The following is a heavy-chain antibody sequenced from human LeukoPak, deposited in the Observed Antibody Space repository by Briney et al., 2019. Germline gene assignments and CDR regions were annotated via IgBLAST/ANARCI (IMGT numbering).Heavy chain of an antibody. Sequence: GGSLRFSCAASGFTFSSYSMNWVRQAPGKGLEWVSSISSSSSYIYYADSVKGRFTISRDNAKNSLYLQMNSLRAEDTAVYYCARDPLAAPGTHPAASPTNWFDPWGQGTLVTVSS. V-gene: IGHV3-21*01. J-gene: IGHJ5*02. D-gene: IGHD1-14*01. CDR1: GFTFSSYS. CDR3: ARDPLAAPGTHPAASPTNWFDP. CDR2: ISSSSSYI.